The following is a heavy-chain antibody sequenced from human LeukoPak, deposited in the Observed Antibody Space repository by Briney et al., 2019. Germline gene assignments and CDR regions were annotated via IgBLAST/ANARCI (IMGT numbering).Heavy chain of an antibody. CDR3: ARQAYNWFDP. CDR2: IYTSGST. J-gene: IGHJ5*02. V-gene: IGHV4-61*02. Sequence: SETLSLTCTVSGGSFSSGTYFWSWIRQPAGTGLEWIGRIYTSGSTNYNPSLKSRVTISLDTSKNQFSLSLSSVTVADTAVYYCARQAYNWFDPWGQGTLVTVSS. CDR1: GGSFSSGTYF.